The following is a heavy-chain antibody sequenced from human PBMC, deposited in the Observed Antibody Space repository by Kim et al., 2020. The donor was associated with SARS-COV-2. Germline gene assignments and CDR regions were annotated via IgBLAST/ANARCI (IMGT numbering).Heavy chain of an antibody. CDR2: IWYDGSNK. Sequence: GGSLRLSCAASGFTFSSYGMHWVRQAPGKGLEWVAVIWYDGSNKYYADSVKGRFTISRDNSKNTLYLQMNSLRAEDTAVYYCAREGSSRDGLSDYYGMDVWGQGTTVTVSS. J-gene: IGHJ6*02. CDR3: AREGSSRDGLSDYYGMDV. V-gene: IGHV3-33*01. CDR1: GFTFSSYG. D-gene: IGHD1-26*01.